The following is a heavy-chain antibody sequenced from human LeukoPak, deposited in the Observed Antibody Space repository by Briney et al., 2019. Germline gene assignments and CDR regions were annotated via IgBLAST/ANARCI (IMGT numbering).Heavy chain of an antibody. Sequence: GGSLRLSCAASGFTFSSYSMNWVRQAPGKGLEWVSYISSSSSTIYYADSVKGRFTISRDNAKNSLYLQMNSLRAEDTAVYYCARDFYCGGDCSAFDYWGQGTLVTVSS. CDR1: GFTFSSYS. V-gene: IGHV3-48*04. J-gene: IGHJ4*02. CDR2: ISSSSSTI. CDR3: ARDFYCGGDCSAFDY. D-gene: IGHD2-21*02.